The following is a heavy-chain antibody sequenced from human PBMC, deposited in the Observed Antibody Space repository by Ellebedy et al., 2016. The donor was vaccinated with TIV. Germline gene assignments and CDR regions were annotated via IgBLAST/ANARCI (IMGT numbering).Heavy chain of an antibody. J-gene: IGHJ4*02. D-gene: IGHD1-26*01. V-gene: IGHV3-23*01. CDR1: GVSFNNYA. CDR3: ARLGELRAHVDY. Sequence: GESLKISCAASGVSFNNYAMSWVRQAPGKGLEGVSSISNGGGSTSYADAVKGRFNISRDNSKNTLYLQMNSLRAEDTAVYYCARLGELRAHVDYWGQGTLVTVSS. CDR2: ISNGGGST.